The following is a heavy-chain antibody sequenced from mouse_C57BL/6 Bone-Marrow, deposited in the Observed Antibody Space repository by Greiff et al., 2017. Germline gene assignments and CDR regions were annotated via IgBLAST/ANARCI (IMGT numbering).Heavy chain of an antibody. J-gene: IGHJ3*01. CDR3: ARGGYGYPAWFAY. V-gene: IGHV5-4*03. CDR2: ISDGGSYT. Sequence: EVKLMKSGGGLVKPGGSLKLSCAASGFTFSSYAMSWVRQTPEKRLEWVATISDGGSYTYYPDNVKGRFTISRDNAKNNLYLQMSHLKSEDTAMYYCARGGYGYPAWFAYWGQGTLVTVSA. D-gene: IGHD2-2*01. CDR1: GFTFSSYA.